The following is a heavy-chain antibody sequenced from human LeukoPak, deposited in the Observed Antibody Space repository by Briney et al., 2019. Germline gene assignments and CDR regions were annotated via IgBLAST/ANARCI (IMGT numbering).Heavy chain of an antibody. V-gene: IGHV3-7*01. Sequence: GGSLRLSCAASGFTFSSYWMSWVRQAPGKGLEWVANIKQDGSEKYYVDSVKGRFSISRDNAKNSLYLQMNSLRAEDTAVYYCARDIVVVPAATNTHANWFDPWGQGTLVTVSS. J-gene: IGHJ5*02. CDR1: GFTFSSYW. CDR3: ARDIVVVPAATNTHANWFDP. CDR2: IKQDGSEK. D-gene: IGHD2-2*01.